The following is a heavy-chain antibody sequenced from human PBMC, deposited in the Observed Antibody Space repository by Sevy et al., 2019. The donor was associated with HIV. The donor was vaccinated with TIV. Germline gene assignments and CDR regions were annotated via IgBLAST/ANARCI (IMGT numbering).Heavy chain of an antibody. CDR2: ITPIFGTA. V-gene: IGHV1-69*13. CDR3: ARSESRTMGWFDP. Sequence: ASVKVSCQASGGTFSSYAISWVRQAPGQGLEWRGGITPIFGTANYAQKFQGRVTITADESTSTAYMKQSSLGSEDTAVYYCARSESRTMGWFDPWGQGTLVTVSS. CDR1: GGTFSSYA. D-gene: IGHD3-10*01. J-gene: IGHJ5*02.